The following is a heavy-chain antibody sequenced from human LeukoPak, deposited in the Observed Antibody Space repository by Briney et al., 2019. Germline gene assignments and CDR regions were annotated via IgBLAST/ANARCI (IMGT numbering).Heavy chain of an antibody. CDR1: GFTFTNAW. J-gene: IGHJ4*02. D-gene: IGHD1-20*01. V-gene: IGHV3-15*07. CDR3: STLTSRGLSGS. Sequence: GGSLRLSCAASGFTFTNAWMNWVRQAPGKGLEWVGRIKSKADGETIDYAAPVKGRFTFSRDDSKNMLYLQMNSLKSEDTAVYYCSTLTSRGLSGSWGQRTLVTVSS. CDR2: IKSKADGETI.